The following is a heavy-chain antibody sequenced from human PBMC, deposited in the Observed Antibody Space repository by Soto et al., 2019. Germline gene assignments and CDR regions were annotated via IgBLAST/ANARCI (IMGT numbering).Heavy chain of an antibody. D-gene: IGHD2-15*01. CDR3: ASAPGEVVVAATIPYYFDY. CDR1: GFTFSSYA. V-gene: IGHV3-30-3*01. CDR2: ISYDGSNK. Sequence: QVQLVESGGGVVQPGRSLRLSCAASGFTFSSYAMHWVRQAPGKGLEWVAVISYDGSNKYYADSVKGRFTISRDNSKNTLYVQMSSLRAEDTAVYSCASAPGEVVVAATIPYYFDYWGQGTLVTVSS. J-gene: IGHJ4*02.